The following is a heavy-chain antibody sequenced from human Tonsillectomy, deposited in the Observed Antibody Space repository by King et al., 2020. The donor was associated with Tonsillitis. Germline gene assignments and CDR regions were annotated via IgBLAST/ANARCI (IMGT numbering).Heavy chain of an antibody. D-gene: IGHD3-22*01. Sequence: QLQESGPGLVKPSETLSLTCTVSGGSISSSTYYWGXXXQPPGXXXEXXXXXXXXXXXXXXXXRRSRXTISVATAKNQFSLRLSSXTAADTAVYYCARHYDSSGHFLKTFDYWGQGTLVTVSS. CDR3: ARHYDSSGHFLKTFDY. CDR2: XXXXXXX. V-gene: IGHV4-39*07. J-gene: IGHJ4*02. CDR1: GGSISSSTYY.